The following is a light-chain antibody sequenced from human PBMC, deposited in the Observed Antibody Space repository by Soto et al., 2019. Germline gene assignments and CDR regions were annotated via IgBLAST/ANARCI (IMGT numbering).Light chain of an antibody. CDR2: SNN. CDR1: SSDIGAGYR. V-gene: IGLV1-44*01. J-gene: IGLJ3*02. Sequence: QSVLTQPPSVSGAPGERVTISCTGSSSDIGAGYRVRWYQQVPGTAPRLLIYSNNQRPSGVPDRFFASKSGTSASLAVGGLQSEDEADYYCAAWDDRLNGPVFGGGTKLTVL. CDR3: AAWDDRLNGPV.